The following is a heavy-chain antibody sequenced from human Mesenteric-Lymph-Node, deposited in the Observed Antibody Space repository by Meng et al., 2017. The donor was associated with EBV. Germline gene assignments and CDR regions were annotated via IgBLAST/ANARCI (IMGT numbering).Heavy chain of an antibody. D-gene: IGHD6-13*01. V-gene: IGHV4-30-2*01. CDR3: AGRRVASSWADY. J-gene: IGHJ4*02. CDR2: IYQSGST. Sequence: QVQLQESGSGLVKASETLSLTCAVSGGSISSGGYSWNWIRQPPGKGLEWIGNIYQSGSTYYKPSLKGRVTISGDRSNNQFSLKLNSVTAADTAVYYCAGRRVASSWADYWGQGTLVTVSS. CDR1: GGSISSGGYS.